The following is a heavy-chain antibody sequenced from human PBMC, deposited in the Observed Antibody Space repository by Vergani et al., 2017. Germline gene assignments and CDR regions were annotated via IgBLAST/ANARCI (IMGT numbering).Heavy chain of an antibody. V-gene: IGHV3-33*06. CDR2: TWYYGNNK. D-gene: IGHD1-14*01. CDR3: AKGLRLLYNRFDP. CDR1: GFTFNHYG. Sequence: QVQLVESGGGVVQPGRSLRLSCAASGFTFNHYGMHWVRQAPGKGLEWVAVTWYYGNNKQYADSVKGRFTISRDNSKSTMYLQMNSLRYEDTGVYYCAKGLRLLYNRFDPWGQGTLVTVSS. J-gene: IGHJ5*02.